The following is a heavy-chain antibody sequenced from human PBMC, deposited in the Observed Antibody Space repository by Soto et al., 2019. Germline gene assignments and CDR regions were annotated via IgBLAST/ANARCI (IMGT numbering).Heavy chain of an antibody. D-gene: IGHD3-10*01. J-gene: IGHJ4*02. Sequence: TLSLTCTVSGGSISSGGYYWSWIRQHPGKGLEWIGYIYYSGSTYYNPSLKSRVTISVDTSKNQFSLKLSSVTAADTAVYYCARAAESLMVRGAHDYWGQGTLVTVSS. CDR2: IYYSGST. V-gene: IGHV4-31*03. CDR1: GGSISSGGYY. CDR3: ARAAESLMVRGAHDY.